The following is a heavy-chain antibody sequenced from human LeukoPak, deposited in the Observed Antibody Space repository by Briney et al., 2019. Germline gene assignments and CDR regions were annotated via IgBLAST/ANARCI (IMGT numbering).Heavy chain of an antibody. D-gene: IGHD1-26*01. CDR3: AKGRVGVGATSVFDY. CDR1: GFTFSSYA. V-gene: IGHV3-23*01. CDR2: ISGSGGST. Sequence: PGGSLRLSCAASGFTFSSYAMSWVRQAPGKGLEWVSAISGSGGSTYYADSVKGRFTISRDNSKNTLYLQMNSLRAEDTAVYYCAKGRVGVGATSVFDYWGQGTLVTVSS. J-gene: IGHJ4*02.